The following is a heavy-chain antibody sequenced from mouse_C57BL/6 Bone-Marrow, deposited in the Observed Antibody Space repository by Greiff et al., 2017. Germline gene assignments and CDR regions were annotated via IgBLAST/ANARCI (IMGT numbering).Heavy chain of an antibody. CDR1: GYTFTSYW. D-gene: IGHD4-1*01. CDR3: ARSGPLGRRFDY. V-gene: IGHV1-55*01. J-gene: IGHJ2*01. CDR2: IYPTSGRT. Sequence: QVQLQQPGAELVQPGASVKMSCKASGYTFTSYWITWVKQRPGQGLEWIGDIYPTSGRTNYNEKFQSKAILTVDTSSNTASMQLSSLTSEDSAVFYCARSGPLGRRFDYWGQGTTLTVSS.